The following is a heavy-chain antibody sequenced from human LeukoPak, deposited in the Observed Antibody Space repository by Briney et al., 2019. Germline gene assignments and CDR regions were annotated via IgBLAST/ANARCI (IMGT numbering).Heavy chain of an antibody. V-gene: IGHV3-48*01. Sequence: GGSLRLSCGASGFTFSSYSMNWGRQAPGKGVGGVSYIGSSSSTIYYADSVKGRFTISRDNAKNSLYLQMNSLRAEDTAVYYCARGRGSSLPRDYWGQGTLVTVSP. D-gene: IGHD6-6*01. J-gene: IGHJ4*02. CDR2: IGSSSSTI. CDR3: ARGRGSSLPRDY. CDR1: GFTFSSYS.